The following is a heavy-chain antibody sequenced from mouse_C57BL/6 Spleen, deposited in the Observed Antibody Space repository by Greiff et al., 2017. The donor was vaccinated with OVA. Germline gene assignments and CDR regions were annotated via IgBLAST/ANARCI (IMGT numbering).Heavy chain of an antibody. Sequence: VQLQQSGPELVKPGASVKMSCKASGYTFTDYYMHWVKQSHGKSLEWIGYINPNNGGTSYNQKFKGKATLTVNKSSSTAYMELRSLTSEDSAVYYCATGSSYEGVYWGQGTTLTVSS. CDR1: GYTFTDYY. J-gene: IGHJ2*01. CDR3: ATGSSYEGVY. CDR2: INPNNGGT. D-gene: IGHD1-1*01. V-gene: IGHV1-22*01.